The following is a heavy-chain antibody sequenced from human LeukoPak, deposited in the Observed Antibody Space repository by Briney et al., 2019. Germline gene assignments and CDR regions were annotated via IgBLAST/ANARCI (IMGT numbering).Heavy chain of an antibody. Sequence: KPSETLSLTCTVSGGSISSYYWSWIRQPPGKGLEWIGYIYYSGSTNYNPSLKSRVTISVDTSKNQFSLKLSSVTAADTAVYYCARVGLRLGELSFGGFDYWGQGTLVTASS. V-gene: IGHV4-59*01. CDR1: GGSISSYY. CDR3: ARVGLRLGELSFGGFDY. CDR2: IYYSGST. J-gene: IGHJ4*02. D-gene: IGHD3-16*02.